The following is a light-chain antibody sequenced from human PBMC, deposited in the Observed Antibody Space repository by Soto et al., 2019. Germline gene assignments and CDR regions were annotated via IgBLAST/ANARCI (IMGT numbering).Light chain of an antibody. Sequence: EIVLTQSPGTLSLSPGERATLSCRASQSVSSSYLAWYQQKPGQAPRLLIYGASSRATGIPDRFSGSGSGTDFTLTISRREPEDFAVYYCQQYGSSPWTFGQGTKVEIK. V-gene: IGKV3-20*01. CDR1: QSVSSSY. J-gene: IGKJ1*01. CDR3: QQYGSSPWT. CDR2: GAS.